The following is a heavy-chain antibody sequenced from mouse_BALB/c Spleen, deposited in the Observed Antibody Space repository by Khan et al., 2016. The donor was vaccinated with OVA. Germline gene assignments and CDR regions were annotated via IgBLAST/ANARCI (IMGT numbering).Heavy chain of an antibody. D-gene: IGHD4-1*02. CDR3: ARSNSYWYFDV. Sequence: QIQLVQSGPELKKPGETVKISCKASGYTFTIYGMNWVKQAPGKGLKWMGWINTYTGQPTYADDFKGRFAFSLETSASTAYLQINNLKNEDTATYFCARSNSYWYFDVWGAGTTVTVSS. J-gene: IGHJ1*01. V-gene: IGHV9-3-1*01. CDR1: GYTFTIYG. CDR2: INTYTGQP.